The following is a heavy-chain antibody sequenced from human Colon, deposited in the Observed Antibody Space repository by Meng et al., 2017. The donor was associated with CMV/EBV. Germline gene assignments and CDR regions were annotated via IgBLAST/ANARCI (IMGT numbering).Heavy chain of an antibody. D-gene: IGHD6-19*01. CDR3: AKESSAPIVYSSGWKGYFDH. V-gene: IGHV3-23*03. CDR2: IYSGGGST. J-gene: IGHJ4*02. CDR1: GFTFSSYA. Sequence: GGSLRLSCAASGFTFSSYAMSWVRQVPGKGLEWVSVIYSGGGSTYYADSVKGRFTISRDDSKNTLYLQMNSLRAKDTAVYYCAKESSAPIVYSSGWKGYFDHWGQGTLVTVSS.